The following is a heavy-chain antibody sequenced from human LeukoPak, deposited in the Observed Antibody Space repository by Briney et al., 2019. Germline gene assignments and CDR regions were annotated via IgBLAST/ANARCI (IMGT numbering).Heavy chain of an antibody. V-gene: IGHV1-3*01. J-gene: IGHJ4*02. Sequence: RRASVKVSCKASGYTFTSYAMHWVRQPPGQRLEWIGWINAGNGNTKYSQKFQGRVTITRDTSASTAYMELSSLRSEDTAVYYCARDRDYDSSGYDYWGQGTLVTVSS. CDR1: GYTFTSYA. CDR2: INAGNGNT. D-gene: IGHD3-22*01. CDR3: ARDRDYDSSGYDY.